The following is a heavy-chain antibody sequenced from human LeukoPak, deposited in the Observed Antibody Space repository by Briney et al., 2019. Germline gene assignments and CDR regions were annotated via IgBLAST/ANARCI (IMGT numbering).Heavy chain of an antibody. CDR1: GFTFSSYS. CDR2: MKKDGSET. V-gene: IGHV3-7*01. Sequence: GGSLRLSCVVSGFTFSSYSMIWVRQAPGQGLQWVANMKKDGSETKYVDFVKGRFTISRDNAENSLYLQMNSLRAEDTAVYYCGRHRSGSGTYFIDYWGQGTLVRVSS. CDR3: GRHRSGSGTYFIDY. J-gene: IGHJ4*02. D-gene: IGHD3-10*01.